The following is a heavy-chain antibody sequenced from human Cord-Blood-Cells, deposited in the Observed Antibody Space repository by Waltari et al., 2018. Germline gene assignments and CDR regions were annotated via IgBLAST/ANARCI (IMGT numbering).Heavy chain of an antibody. V-gene: IGHV3-9*01. CDR3: TKDYFAVDI. Sequence: EVQLVESGGGLVQTGRSLRLSCAASGFTFVDYAMQWFRQAPGKGQEWVSGISLNSGSIGNADSVNSRFTSSRYNSKNSLFLQMISLRAEDTALYYCTKDYFAVDIWGQWTMVTVSS. J-gene: IGHJ3*02. CDR1: GFTFVDYA. D-gene: IGHD1-26*01. CDR2: ISLNSGSI.